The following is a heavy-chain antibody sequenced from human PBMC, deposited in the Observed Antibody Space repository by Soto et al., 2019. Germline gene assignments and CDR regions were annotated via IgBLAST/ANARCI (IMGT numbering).Heavy chain of an antibody. V-gene: IGHV3-23*01. CDR1: GFTFNSYA. CDR3: AKGKSHTLFGVDTLFDY. CDR2: ISGNGGTT. J-gene: IGHJ4*02. Sequence: PVGSLRLSCAASGFTFNSYAMSWVRQAPGKGLEWVSLISGNGGTTNYADSVKGRFTISRDNSKKKLYLQMDSLRAEDTAVYYCAKGKSHTLFGVDTLFDYWGQGTLVTVSS. D-gene: IGHD3-3*01.